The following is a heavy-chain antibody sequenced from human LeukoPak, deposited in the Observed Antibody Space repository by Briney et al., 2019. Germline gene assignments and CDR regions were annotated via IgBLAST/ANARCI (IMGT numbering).Heavy chain of an antibody. V-gene: IGHV3-30*18. Sequence: GGSLRLSCAASGFTFSSYGMHWVRQAPGKGLEWVAVISYDGSNKYYADSVKGRFTISRDNSKNTLYLQMNSLRAEDTAVYYCAKERGPYDSSGNYDYWGQGTLVTVSS. CDR2: ISYDGSNK. J-gene: IGHJ4*02. D-gene: IGHD3-22*01. CDR3: AKERGPYDSSGNYDY. CDR1: GFTFSSYG.